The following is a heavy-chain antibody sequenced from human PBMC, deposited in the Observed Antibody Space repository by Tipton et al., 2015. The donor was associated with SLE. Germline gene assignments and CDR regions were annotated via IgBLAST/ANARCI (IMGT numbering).Heavy chain of an antibody. J-gene: IGHJ4*02. CDR3: AKSKQFVEAGEIDS. D-gene: IGHD6-6*01. CDR2: ISGGGDSI. V-gene: IGHV3-23*01. Sequence: GSLRLSCVASGFNLRRYAMNWVRQAPGKGLEWVSVISGGGDSIRYADSVKGRVTVSRDNSKNTVHLQMSSLRVEDTAVYYCAKSKQFVEAGEIDSWGQGTLVIVSS. CDR1: GFNLRRYA.